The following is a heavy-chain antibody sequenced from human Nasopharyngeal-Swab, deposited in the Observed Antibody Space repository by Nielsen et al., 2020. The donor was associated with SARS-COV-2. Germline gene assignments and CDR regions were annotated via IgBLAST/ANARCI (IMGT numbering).Heavy chain of an antibody. J-gene: IGHJ6*02. Sequence: GGSVRRSCAASGFTVRRNYMSLVRQAPGKGLEWVSVIYNGGGTYYADSVKGRFTISRDHSKNTLYLQMSSLRTEDTAVYYCARPTYYDYYGMDVWGQGTTVTVSS. D-gene: IGHD3-3*01. CDR2: IYNGGGT. CDR1: GFTVRRNY. V-gene: IGHV3-53*01. CDR3: ARPTYYDYYGMDV.